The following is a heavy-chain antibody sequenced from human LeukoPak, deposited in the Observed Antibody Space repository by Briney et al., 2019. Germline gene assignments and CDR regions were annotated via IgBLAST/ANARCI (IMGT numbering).Heavy chain of an antibody. CDR3: ARNQGITVTTAPFYYYGMDV. Sequence: GESLKISWKGSGYSFTSYWIGRVRQMPGKGLEWVGNIYPGGSDTRYSPSFQGQVTISADKSISTAYLQWRSLKASDTAMYYCARNQGITVTTAPFYYYGMDVWGQGTTVTVSS. D-gene: IGHD4-17*01. J-gene: IGHJ6*02. V-gene: IGHV5-51*01. CDR1: GYSFTSYW. CDR2: IYPGGSDT.